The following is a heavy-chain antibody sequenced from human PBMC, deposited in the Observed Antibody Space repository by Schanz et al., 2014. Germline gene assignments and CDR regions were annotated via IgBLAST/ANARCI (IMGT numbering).Heavy chain of an antibody. CDR2: ISNDGSIK. CDR1: GFTFSSYA. Sequence: QVQLVESGGGLVKPGGSLRLSCAASGFTFSSYAMHWVRQAPGKGLEWVALISNDGSIKYYADSVKGRFTISRENAKNSLYLQMNSLRAGDTAVYYCARVPYGSGSYWDYWGQGTLVTVSS. J-gene: IGHJ4*02. D-gene: IGHD3-10*01. CDR3: ARVPYGSGSYWDY. V-gene: IGHV3-30*14.